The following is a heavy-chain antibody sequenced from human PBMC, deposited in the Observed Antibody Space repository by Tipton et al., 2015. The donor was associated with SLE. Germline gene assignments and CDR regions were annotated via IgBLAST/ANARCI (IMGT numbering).Heavy chain of an antibody. J-gene: IGHJ4*02. CDR2: ISYDGSDK. V-gene: IGHV3-30*03. D-gene: IGHD1-1*01. CDR3: ARDPGYPYYFDY. Sequence: SLRLSCAASGLTFSNYGMHWVRQAPGKGLEWLALISYDGSDKFYADSVKGRFTISRDNSKNTLYLQMNSLRAEDTAVYYCARDPGYPYYFDYWGQGTLVTVSS. CDR1: GLTFSNYG.